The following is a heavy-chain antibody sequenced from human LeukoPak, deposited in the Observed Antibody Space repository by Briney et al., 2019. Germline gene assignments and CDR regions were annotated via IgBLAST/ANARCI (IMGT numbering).Heavy chain of an antibody. CDR3: ARGSALGYSSGWYGRGLSGDV. CDR1: GGSFSGYY. D-gene: IGHD6-19*01. V-gene: IGHV4-34*01. CDR2: INHSGST. Sequence: SETLSLTCAVYGGSFSGYYWSWSRQPPGKGLEWIGEINHSGSTNYNPSLKSRVTISVDTSKNQFSLKLSSVTAADTAVYYCARGSALGYSSGWYGRGLSGDVWGQGTTVTVSS. J-gene: IGHJ6*02.